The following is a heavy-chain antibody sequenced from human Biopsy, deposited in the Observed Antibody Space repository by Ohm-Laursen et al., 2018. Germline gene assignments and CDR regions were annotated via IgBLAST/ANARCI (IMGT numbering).Heavy chain of an antibody. D-gene: IGHD3-22*01. J-gene: IGHJ5*02. V-gene: IGHV4-39*01. CDR1: GGPISNNNYY. CDR3: ARDYDTSGYYYVS. Sequence: SDTLSLTCTVSGGPISNNNYYWGRIRQPPGKGLEWIGSIFYRGSTHYKPSLKSRVNISVDTSKNQFSLKLNSVTAADTAVYYCARDYDTSGYYYVSWGQGTLVTVSS. CDR2: IFYRGST.